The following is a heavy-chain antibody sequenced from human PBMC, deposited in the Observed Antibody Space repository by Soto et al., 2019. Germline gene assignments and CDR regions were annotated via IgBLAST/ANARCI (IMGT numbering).Heavy chain of an antibody. Sequence: GGSLRLSCSASGFTFSNAWMNWVRQAPGKGLEWVGRIKSKTDSGTTDYAAPVKGRFTISRDDSKNTLFLQMNSLKTEDTAVYYCATDRGWLVLSDAFDIWGQGTMVTVSS. CDR3: ATDRGWLVLSDAFDI. CDR2: IKSKTDSGTT. V-gene: IGHV3-15*01. CDR1: GFTFSNAW. D-gene: IGHD6-19*01. J-gene: IGHJ3*02.